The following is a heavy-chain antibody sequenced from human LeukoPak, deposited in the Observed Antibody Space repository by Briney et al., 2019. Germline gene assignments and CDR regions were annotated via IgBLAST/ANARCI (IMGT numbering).Heavy chain of an antibody. CDR3: GRRLLRKGIVVVPDAFDI. J-gene: IGHJ3*02. CDR2: VNHSGST. CDR1: GESFSGYY. V-gene: IGHV4-34*01. D-gene: IGHD3-22*01. Sequence: PSETLSLTCAVYGESFSGYYWSWIRQPPGKGLEWIGEVNHSGSTNYNPSLKSRVTISVDTSKNQFSLKLSSVTAADTAVYYCGRRLLRKGIVVVPDAFDIWGQGTMVTVSS.